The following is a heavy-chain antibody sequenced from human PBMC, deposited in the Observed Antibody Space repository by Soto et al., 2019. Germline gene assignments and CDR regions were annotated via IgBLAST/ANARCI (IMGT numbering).Heavy chain of an antibody. V-gene: IGHV3-23*01. J-gene: IGHJ4*02. CDR2: IGGSGGNR. Sequence: EVQLLESGGGLVQPGGSVRLSCAASGFTFNAYAMTWVRQAPGKGLEWVSAIGGSGGNRYYAASVKGRFTISRDNSKDTLDLQMNRLRVEDTAVYYCARVASDYINSVDHWGQRILVTVSS. D-gene: IGHD4-4*01. CDR1: GFTFNAYA. CDR3: ARVASDYINSVDH.